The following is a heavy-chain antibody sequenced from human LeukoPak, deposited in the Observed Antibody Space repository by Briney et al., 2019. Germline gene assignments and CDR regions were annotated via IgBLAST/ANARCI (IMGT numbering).Heavy chain of an antibody. CDR3: ARFAAGGSYYYYMDV. Sequence: PGGSLRLSCAASGFTFSSYTMNWVRQPPGKGLEWVSNIGTSSTTIYYADSVKGRFTISRDNAKNSLYLQMKSLRADDTAVYYCARFAAGGSYYYYMDVWGKGTTVTVSS. J-gene: IGHJ6*03. CDR1: GFTFSSYT. D-gene: IGHD6-25*01. CDR2: IGTSSTTI. V-gene: IGHV3-48*01.